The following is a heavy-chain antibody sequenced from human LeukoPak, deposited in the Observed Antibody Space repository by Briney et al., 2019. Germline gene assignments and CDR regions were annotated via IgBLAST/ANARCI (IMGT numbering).Heavy chain of an antibody. V-gene: IGHV3-64*01. J-gene: IGHJ4*02. CDR1: GFTFSSYA. Sequence: PGGSLRLSCAASGFTFSSYAMHWVRQAPGKGLEYVSAISSNGGSTYYANSVRGRFTISRDNSKNTLYLQMGSLRAEDMAVYYCARGDSSGYFSSSLDYWGQGTLVTVSS. CDR3: ARGDSSGYFSSSLDY. CDR2: ISSNGGST. D-gene: IGHD3-22*01.